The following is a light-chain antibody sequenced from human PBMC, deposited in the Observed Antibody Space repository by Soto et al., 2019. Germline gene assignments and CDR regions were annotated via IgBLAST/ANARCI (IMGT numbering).Light chain of an antibody. CDR1: QSLSNY. CDR3: QQRSDWPPT. CDR2: DTS. Sequence: EIVLTQSPATLSLSPGERATLSCRASQSLSNYLVWYQQTPGQAPRLLIYDTSRRATGVPARFSGSGSRTDFTLTISSLEPEDFAIYYCQQRSDWPPTFGQGTKVDIK. J-gene: IGKJ1*01. V-gene: IGKV3-11*01.